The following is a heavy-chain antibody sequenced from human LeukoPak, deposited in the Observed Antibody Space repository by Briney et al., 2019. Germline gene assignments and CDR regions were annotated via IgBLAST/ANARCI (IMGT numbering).Heavy chain of an antibody. CDR3: AKDGGLWVSAHWGDS. Sequence: GGSLRLSCVVSGFTFSTYAMSWVRQAPGKGLEWVSTIITSDGNTYYADSVKGRFTVSRDNSKNTLFLQMNSLRAEDTAVYYCAKDGGLWVSAHWGDSWGRGTLVTVSS. D-gene: IGHD7-27*01. V-gene: IGHV3-23*01. J-gene: IGHJ4*02. CDR2: IITSDGNT. CDR1: GFTFSTYA.